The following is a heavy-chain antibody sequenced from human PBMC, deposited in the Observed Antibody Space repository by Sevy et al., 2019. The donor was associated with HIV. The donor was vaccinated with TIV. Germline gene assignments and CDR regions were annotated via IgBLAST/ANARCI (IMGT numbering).Heavy chain of an antibody. V-gene: IGHV3-30*18. CDR1: GISFTTSG. CDR2: ISYHGRDK. Sequence: GGSLRLSCVVSGISFTTSGMHWVRQAPGKGLEWVAVISYHGRDKFYAESVKCQSTISRDNSKNMLNLQMNSLKAEDTAMYYSAKDFTAYNGIDVWGQGTMATVSS. D-gene: IGHD2-21*02. CDR3: AKDFTAYNGIDV. J-gene: IGHJ6*02.